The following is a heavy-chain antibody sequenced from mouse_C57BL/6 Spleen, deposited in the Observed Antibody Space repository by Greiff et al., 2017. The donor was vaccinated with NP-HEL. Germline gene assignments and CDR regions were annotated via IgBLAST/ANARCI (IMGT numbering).Heavy chain of an antibody. CDR1: GYTFTDYY. CDR3: ALGSNYGGGAMDY. J-gene: IGHJ4*01. D-gene: IGHD2-5*01. CDR2: IYPGSGNT. V-gene: IGHV1-76*01. Sequence: VQLQQSGAELVRPGASVKLSCKASGYTFTDYYINWVKQRPGQGLEWIARIYPGSGNTYYNEKFKGKATLTAEKSSSTAYMQLSSLTSEDSAVYFCALGSNYGGGAMDYWGQGTSVTVSS.